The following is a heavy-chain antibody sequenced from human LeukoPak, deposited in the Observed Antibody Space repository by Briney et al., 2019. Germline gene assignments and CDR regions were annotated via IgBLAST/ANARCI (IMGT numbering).Heavy chain of an antibody. V-gene: IGHV3-21*01. J-gene: IGHJ4*02. D-gene: IGHD6-13*01. Sequence: GGSLRLSCAASGFTFSRYSMNWVRQAPGKGLEWVSSISSSSSYIYYADSVKGRFTISRDNAKNSLYLQMNSLRAEDTAVYYCAREVVIAAADYWGQGTLVTVSS. CDR1: GFTFSRYS. CDR3: AREVVIAAADY. CDR2: ISSSSSYI.